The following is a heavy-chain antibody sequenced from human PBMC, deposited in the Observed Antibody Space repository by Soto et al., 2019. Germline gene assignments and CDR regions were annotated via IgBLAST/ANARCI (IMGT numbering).Heavy chain of an antibody. CDR2: INHSGST. Sequence: SETLSLTCAVYGGSFSGYYWSWIRQPPGKGLEWIGEINHSGSTNYNPSLKSRVTISVDTSKNQFSLKLSSVTAADTAVYYCARGGKLPPQRLQTYYFDYWGQGTLVTVSS. D-gene: IGHD1-1*01. CDR3: ARGGKLPPQRLQTYYFDY. J-gene: IGHJ4*02. V-gene: IGHV4-34*01. CDR1: GGSFSGYY.